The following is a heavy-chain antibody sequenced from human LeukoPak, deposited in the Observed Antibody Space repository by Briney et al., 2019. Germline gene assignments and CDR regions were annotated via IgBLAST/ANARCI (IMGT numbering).Heavy chain of an antibody. CDR1: GFTFSSYG. CDR2: IRYDGSNK. V-gene: IGHV3-30*02. D-gene: IGHD2-2*01. J-gene: IGHJ5*02. CDR3: AKEYQLLAQLGWFDP. Sequence: GGSVRLSCAASGFTFSSYGMHWVRQAPGKGLEWVAFIRYDGSNKYYADSVKGRFTISRDKSKNTLYLQMNSLRAEDTAVYYCAKEYQLLAQLGWFDPWGQGTLVTVSS.